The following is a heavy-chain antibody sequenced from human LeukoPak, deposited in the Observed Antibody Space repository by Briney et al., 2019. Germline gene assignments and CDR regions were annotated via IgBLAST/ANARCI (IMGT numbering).Heavy chain of an antibody. D-gene: IGHD2-2*01. CDR2: IRYDGSNK. V-gene: IGHV3-30*02. Sequence: GGSLRLSCAASGFTFSSYSMHWVRQAPGKGLEWVAFIRYDGSNKYYADSVKGRFTISRDNSKNTLYLQMNSLRAEDTAVYYCAKDLGYCSSTSCFAFDYWGQGTLVTVSS. CDR1: GFTFSSYS. J-gene: IGHJ4*02. CDR3: AKDLGYCSSTSCFAFDY.